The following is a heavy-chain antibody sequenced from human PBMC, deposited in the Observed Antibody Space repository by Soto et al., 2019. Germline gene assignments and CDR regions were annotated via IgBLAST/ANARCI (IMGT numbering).Heavy chain of an antibody. CDR1: GYTLTELS. CDR3: ATGPRYCSSTSCYRHYYGMDV. D-gene: IGHD2-2*01. Sequence: QVQLVQSGAEVKKPGASVKVSCKVSGYTLTELSMHWVRQAPGKGLEWMGGFDPEDGETIYAQKFQGRVTMTEDTSKDTAYMELSSLRSEDTAVYYCATGPRYCSSTSCYRHYYGMDVWGQGTTVTVSS. V-gene: IGHV1-24*01. J-gene: IGHJ6*02. CDR2: FDPEDGET.